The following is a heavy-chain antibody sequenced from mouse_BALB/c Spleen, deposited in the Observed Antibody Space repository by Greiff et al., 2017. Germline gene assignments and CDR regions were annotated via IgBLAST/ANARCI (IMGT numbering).Heavy chain of an antibody. D-gene: IGHD2-2*01. V-gene: IGHV3-6*02. CDR2: ISYDGSN. J-gene: IGHJ2*01. Sequence: EVQLVESGPGLVKPSQSLSLTCSVTGYSITSGYYWNWIRQFPGNKLEWMGYISYDGSNNYNPSLKNRISITRDTSKNQFFLKLNSVTTEDTATYYCARVYGYADFDYWGQGTTLTVSS. CDR3: ARVYGYADFDY. CDR1: GYSITSGYY.